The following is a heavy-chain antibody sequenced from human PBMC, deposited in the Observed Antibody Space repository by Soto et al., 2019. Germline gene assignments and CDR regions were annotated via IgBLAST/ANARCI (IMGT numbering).Heavy chain of an antibody. D-gene: IGHD2-2*01. J-gene: IGHJ5*02. CDR3: GRDLTSNANCIDP. CDR1: GDYIHVGGYY. Sequence: SETLSLTCSVSGDYIHVGGYYWTWIRQRPGKGLEWMGYIYYTGKTYYNPSLGSRLTMSVDRSKNQFSLRLTSVTAADTAVYFCGRDLTSNANCIDPWGQGTLVTVSS. V-gene: IGHV4-30-4*01. CDR2: IYYTGKT.